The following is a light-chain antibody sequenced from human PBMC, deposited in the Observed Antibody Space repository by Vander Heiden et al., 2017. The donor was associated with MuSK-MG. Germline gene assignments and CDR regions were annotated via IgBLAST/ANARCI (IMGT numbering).Light chain of an antibody. CDR3: QQYDNYLLLA. CDR1: QDIRDR. V-gene: IGKV1-33*01. Sequence: IQMTQSPSSLSASIGDRVTITCQASQDIRDRLNWYQQKPGKAPKLLISDASGLQAGVPSRFSRSGFGTEFTFTIRSRQPEDIATYYCQQYDNYLLLAFGGGTKVEI. CDR2: DAS. J-gene: IGKJ4*01.